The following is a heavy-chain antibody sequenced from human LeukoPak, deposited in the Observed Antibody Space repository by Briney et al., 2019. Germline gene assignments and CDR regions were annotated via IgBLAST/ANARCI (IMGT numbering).Heavy chain of an antibody. CDR3: ARVCSDYGDYDY. D-gene: IGHD4-17*01. V-gene: IGHV1-8*01. CDR2: MNPNSGNT. Sequence: ASVKVSCKASGYTFTSYDFNWVRQATGRGLEWMGWMNPNSGNTGYAQKFLGRVTMTRNTSISTAYMELSRLRSEDTAVYYCARVCSDYGDYDYWGQGTLVTVSS. CDR1: GYTFTSYD. J-gene: IGHJ4*02.